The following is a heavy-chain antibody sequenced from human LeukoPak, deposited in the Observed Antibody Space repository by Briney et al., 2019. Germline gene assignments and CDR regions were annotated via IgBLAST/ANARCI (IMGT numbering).Heavy chain of an antibody. J-gene: IGHJ3*02. V-gene: IGHV6-1*01. CDR3: AREGYYDFWSGYYTGSRALDI. D-gene: IGHD3-3*01. Sequence: SQTLSLICAISGDSVSSNSAAWNWIRQSPSRGLEWLGSTYYRSRWYNDYAVSVKSRITINPDTSKNQFSLQLNSVTPEDTAVYYCAREGYYDFWSGYYTGSRALDIWGQGTMVTVSS. CDR2: TYYRSRWYN. CDR1: GDSVSSNSAA.